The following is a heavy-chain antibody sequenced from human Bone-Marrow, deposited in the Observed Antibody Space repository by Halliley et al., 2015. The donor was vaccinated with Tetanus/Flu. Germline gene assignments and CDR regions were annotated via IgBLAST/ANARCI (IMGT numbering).Heavy chain of an antibody. D-gene: IGHD3-10*01. CDR3: AKVLARVGKGRTFDS. V-gene: IGHV3-23*01. Sequence: GADINCSGRETFYADSVKGRFTISRDNAKNTLYLQMNILRAEDTAMYYCAKVLARVGKGRTFDSWGHGTLVTVPS. CDR2: INCSGRET. J-gene: IGHJ4*01.